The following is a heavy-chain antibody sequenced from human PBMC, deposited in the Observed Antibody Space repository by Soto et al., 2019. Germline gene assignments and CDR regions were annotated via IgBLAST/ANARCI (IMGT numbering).Heavy chain of an antibody. CDR2: IFSSGST. V-gene: IGHV4-4*07. D-gene: IGHD3-16*02. CDR3: ARDPLTRFDF. Sequence: SETLSLTCSVSGGSISSYYWSWIRQPAGKGLEWIGRIFSSGSTNYNPSLKSRVSMSVDTSKKQFSLKLRSVTAADTAVYYCARDPLTRFDFWGQGTLVTVSS. CDR1: GGSISSYY. J-gene: IGHJ4*02.